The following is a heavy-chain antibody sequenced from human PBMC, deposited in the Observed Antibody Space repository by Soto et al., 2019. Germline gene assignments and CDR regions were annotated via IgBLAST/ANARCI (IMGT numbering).Heavy chain of an antibody. D-gene: IGHD1-20*01. CDR2: IIPIFGTA. Sequence: ASVKVSCKASGGTFSSYAISWVRQAPGQGLEWMGGIIPIFGTANYAQKFQGRVTITADESTSTAYMELSSLRSEDTAVYYCARGITGTTYPVYYYYGMDVWGQGTTVTVSS. CDR1: GGTFSSYA. J-gene: IGHJ6*02. CDR3: ARGITGTTYPVYYYYGMDV. V-gene: IGHV1-69*13.